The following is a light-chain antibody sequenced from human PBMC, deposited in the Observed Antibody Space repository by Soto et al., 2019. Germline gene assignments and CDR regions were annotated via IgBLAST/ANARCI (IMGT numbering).Light chain of an antibody. V-gene: IGKV3-20*01. Sequence: EIVLTPSPGTLSLSPGERATLSCRASQSVSSSYLAWYQQKPGQAARLLIYGASSRATGIPDRFSGSGSGTDFTLTISRLEPEDFAVYYCQQYGSSPGTFGQGTKVDIK. CDR1: QSVSSSY. J-gene: IGKJ1*01. CDR2: GAS. CDR3: QQYGSSPGT.